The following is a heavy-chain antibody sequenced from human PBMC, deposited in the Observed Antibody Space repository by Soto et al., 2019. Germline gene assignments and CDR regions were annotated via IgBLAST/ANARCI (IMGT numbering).Heavy chain of an antibody. J-gene: IGHJ4*02. CDR3: VRGYIPLKYDHDSSDYYPY. CDR2: INAATGNT. V-gene: IGHV1-3*01. D-gene: IGHD3-22*01. Sequence: ASVKVSCKASGYIFTSFAMQWVRQAPGQRLEWMGWINAATGNTKYSQKFQDRVTFTRDTSANTAYMELSSLTSEDTAVYYCVRGYIPLKYDHDSSDYYPYWGQGTLVTVSS. CDR1: GYIFTSFA.